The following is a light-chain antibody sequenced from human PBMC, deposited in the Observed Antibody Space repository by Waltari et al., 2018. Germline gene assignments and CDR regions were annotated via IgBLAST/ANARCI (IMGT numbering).Light chain of an antibody. CDR3: QNHERLPAT. Sequence: VLTQSPGTLSLSPGETATHPCRASQSISKYLVWYQQRPGHAPRLLIYAASTRATGVPDRFSGSGYGTDFTLTISRLEPEDFAVYYCQNHERLPATFGQGTKVEIK. V-gene: IGKV3-20*01. J-gene: IGKJ1*01. CDR2: AAS. CDR1: QSISKY.